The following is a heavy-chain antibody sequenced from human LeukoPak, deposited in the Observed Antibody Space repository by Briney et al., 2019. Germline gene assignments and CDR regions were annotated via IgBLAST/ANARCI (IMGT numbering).Heavy chain of an antibody. CDR2: ISSTASSI. D-gene: IGHD4-23*01. Sequence: GGSLRLSCAAPEFTFSSYSMSWVRQAPGKGLEWVSYISSTASSIYYADSVKGRFTISRDNAKNSLYLQMNSLRAEDTAVYYCARNVTYHGGDWFDPWGQGTLVTVSS. CDR3: ARNVTYHGGDWFDP. V-gene: IGHV3-48*04. J-gene: IGHJ5*02. CDR1: EFTFSSYS.